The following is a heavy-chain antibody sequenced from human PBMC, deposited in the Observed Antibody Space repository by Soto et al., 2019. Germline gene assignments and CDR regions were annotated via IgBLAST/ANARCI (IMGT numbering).Heavy chain of an antibody. CDR2: ISTDGSVT. D-gene: IGHD3-22*01. CDR3: ASHPRDNSGYWYYFDY. J-gene: IGHJ4*02. V-gene: IGHV3-74*01. CDR1: GLPFSSYW. Sequence: GGSLRLSCASSGLPFSSYWMHWVRQAPGKGLVWVSRISTDGSVTTYADSVKGRFTISRDNAKNTLYLQMNSLRTEDTAVYYCASHPRDNSGYWYYFDYWGQGTLVTVSS.